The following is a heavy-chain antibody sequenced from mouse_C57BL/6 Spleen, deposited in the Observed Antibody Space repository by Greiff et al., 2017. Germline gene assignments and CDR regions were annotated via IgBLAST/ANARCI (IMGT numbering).Heavy chain of an antibody. CDR1: GYTFTSYW. Sequence: VQLQQPGAELVMPGASVKLSCKASGYTFTSYWMHWVKQRPGQGLEWIGEIYPSDSYTNYNQKFKGKSTLTVDKSSSTAYMQLSSLTAEDSAVYDCASGGKGYFDGWGTGTTVTVSS. CDR2: IYPSDSYT. V-gene: IGHV1-69*01. CDR3: ASGGKGYFDG. J-gene: IGHJ1*03.